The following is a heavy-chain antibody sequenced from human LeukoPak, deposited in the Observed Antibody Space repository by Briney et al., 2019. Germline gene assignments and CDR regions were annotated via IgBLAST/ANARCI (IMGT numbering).Heavy chain of an antibody. V-gene: IGHV3-15*01. J-gene: IGHJ2*01. CDR3: TPEGYFDL. CDR2: IKSKTDGATT. CDR1: GFTFRNAW. Sequence: GGSLRLSCAAYGFTFRNAWMSWVRQAPAKGLEWDGRIKSKTDGATTDYAAPVKGRITISKDDSKNTLYLQLNSLKTEDTAVYYCTPEGYFDLWGRGTLVTVSS.